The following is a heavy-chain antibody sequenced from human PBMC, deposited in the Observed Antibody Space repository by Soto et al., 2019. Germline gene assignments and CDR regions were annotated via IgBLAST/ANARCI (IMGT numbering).Heavy chain of an antibody. J-gene: IGHJ3*02. V-gene: IGHV1-69*02. CDR3: ARGVAFHI. CDR2: IIPMLGIA. D-gene: IGHD2-21*01. CDR1: GDTLGTLS. Sequence: QVQLVQSGAEVKRPGSSVRVSCKTSGDTLGTLSIAWVRQAPGQGLEWMGRIIPMLGIANYPQKFQGRVTINADESTGTGYMELRSLTSEDTAIYFCARGVAFHIWGQGTMVTVSS.